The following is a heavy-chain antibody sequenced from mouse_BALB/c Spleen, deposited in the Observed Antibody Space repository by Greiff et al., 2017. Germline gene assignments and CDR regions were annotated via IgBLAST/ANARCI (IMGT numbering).Heavy chain of an antibody. J-gene: IGHJ4*01. Sequence: EVQLQQSGPELVKPGASVKISCKASGYTFTDYNMHWVKQSHGKSLEWIGYIYPYNGGTGYNQKFKSKATLTVDNSSSTAYMELRSLTSEDSAVYYCARGEIRSTYAMDYWGQGTSVTVSS. CDR2: IYPYNGGT. D-gene: IGHD1-1*01. CDR3: ARGEIRSTYAMDY. CDR1: GYTFTDYN. V-gene: IGHV1S29*02.